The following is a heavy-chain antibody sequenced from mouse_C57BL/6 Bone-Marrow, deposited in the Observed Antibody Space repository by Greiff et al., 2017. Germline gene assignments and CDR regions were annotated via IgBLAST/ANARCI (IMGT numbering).Heavy chain of an antibody. CDR3: ARHNLYYAMDY. Sequence: EVQGVESGGDLVKPGGSLKLSCAASGFTFSSYGMSWVRQTPDKRLEWVATISSGGSYTYYPDSVKGRFTISRDNAKNTLYLQMSSLKSEDTAMYYCARHNLYYAMDYWGQGTSVTGSS. CDR2: ISSGGSYT. V-gene: IGHV5-6*01. J-gene: IGHJ4*01. CDR1: GFTFSSYG.